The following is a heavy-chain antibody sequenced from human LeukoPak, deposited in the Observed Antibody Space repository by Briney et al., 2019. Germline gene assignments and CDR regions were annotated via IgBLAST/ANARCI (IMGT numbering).Heavy chain of an antibody. D-gene: IGHD6-19*01. CDR1: LDSISKYY. V-gene: IGHV4-59*01. CDR2: MYNRGST. Sequence: SETPSLTSTLSLDSISKYYWRWIPQSPGKELDWIGYMYNRGSTIYNPSLKSRVTISTDTSKNQFSLRLTSVTAADTAVYYCARAEKAVTGTLDYWGQGTLITVSS. CDR3: ARAEKAVTGTLDY. J-gene: IGHJ4*02.